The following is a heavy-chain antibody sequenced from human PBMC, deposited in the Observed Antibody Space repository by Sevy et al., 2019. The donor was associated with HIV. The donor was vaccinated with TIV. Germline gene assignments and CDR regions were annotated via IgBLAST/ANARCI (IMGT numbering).Heavy chain of an antibody. V-gene: IGHV1-24*01. J-gene: IGHJ4*02. CDR2: FDPEDGET. Sequence: ASVKVSCKVSGYTLTKLSMHWVRQAPGKGLEWMGTFDPEDGETIYAQKFQGRGTMTEDTSTDTAYMELSSLRSEDTAVYYCATTKDYTANSSDPFVYWGQGTLVTVSS. CDR3: ATTKDYTANSSDPFVY. CDR1: GYTLTKLS. D-gene: IGHD3-22*01.